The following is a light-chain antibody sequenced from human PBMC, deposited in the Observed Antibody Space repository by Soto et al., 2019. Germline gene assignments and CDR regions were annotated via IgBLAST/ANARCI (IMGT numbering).Light chain of an antibody. J-gene: IGKJ2*01. CDR1: QSVSSN. CDR3: QQYNNWGVT. V-gene: IGKV3-15*01. Sequence: EIVMTQSPATLSVSPGERATLSCRASQSVSSNLAWYQQKPGQAPRLLIYGASTRATGIPARFSGSGSGTEFTLTISSLQSEDFAFYYCQQYNNWGVTFGQGTKLEIK. CDR2: GAS.